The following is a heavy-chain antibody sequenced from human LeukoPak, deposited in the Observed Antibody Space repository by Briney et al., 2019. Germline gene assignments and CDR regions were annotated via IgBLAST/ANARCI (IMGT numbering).Heavy chain of an antibody. CDR1: GFTVSSNY. J-gene: IGHJ4*02. D-gene: IGHD4-17*01. Sequence: GGSLRLSCAASGFTVSSNYVNWVRQAPGKGLEWVSVIYNGVTIHYADSVKGRFTISSDNSKNTVYLQMNSLRDEDTAVYYCILTMVTTSVEYWGQGTLVTVSS. V-gene: IGHV3-53*01. CDR2: IYNGVTI. CDR3: ILTMVTTSVEY.